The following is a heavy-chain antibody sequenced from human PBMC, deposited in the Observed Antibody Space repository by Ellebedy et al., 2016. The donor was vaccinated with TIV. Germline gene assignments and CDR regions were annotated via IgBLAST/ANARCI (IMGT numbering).Heavy chain of an antibody. V-gene: IGHV3-64*01. CDR1: GFIFSSYA. D-gene: IGHD4-17*01. J-gene: IGHJ4*02. CDR2: VSGNGGST. CDR3: ARDQTPLDYVDFADY. Sequence: GGSLRLSCAASGFIFSSYAMHWVRQAPGKGLEYVSGVSGNGGSTYYANSVKGRSTISRDNSKNTLYLQMGTLRPEDMAVYYCARDQTPLDYVDFADYWGQGTLVTVSS.